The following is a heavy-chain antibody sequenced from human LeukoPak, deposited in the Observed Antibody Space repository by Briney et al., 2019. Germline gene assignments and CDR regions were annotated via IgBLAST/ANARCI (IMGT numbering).Heavy chain of an antibody. D-gene: IGHD3-9*01. J-gene: IGHJ6*03. CDR3: ARDTAPFLTGYLSYYYYYYMDV. CDR2: INWNGGST. CDR1: GFTFDDYG. V-gene: IGHV3-20*04. Sequence: PGGSLRLSCAASGFTFDDYGMSWVRQAPGKGLEWVSGINWNGGSTGYADSVKGRFTISRDNAKNSLYLQMNSLRAEDTAVYYCARDTAPFLTGYLSYYYYYYMDVWGKGTTVTISS.